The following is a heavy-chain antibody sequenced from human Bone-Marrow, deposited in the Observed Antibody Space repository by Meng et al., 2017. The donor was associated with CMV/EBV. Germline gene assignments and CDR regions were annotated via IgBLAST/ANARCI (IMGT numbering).Heavy chain of an antibody. CDR1: GFTFSSYW. CDR2: IKQDGSEK. Sequence: GESLKISCAASGFTFSSYWMSWVRQAPGKGLEWVANIKQDGSEKYYVDSVKGRFTISRDNAKNSLYLQMNSLRAEDTAVYYCAREDYRRHYFDYWGQGTLVTVPQ. D-gene: IGHD4/OR15-4a*01. J-gene: IGHJ4*02. CDR3: AREDYRRHYFDY. V-gene: IGHV3-7*01.